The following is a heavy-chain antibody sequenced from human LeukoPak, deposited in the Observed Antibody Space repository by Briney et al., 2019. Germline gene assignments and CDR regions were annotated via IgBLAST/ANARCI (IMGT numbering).Heavy chain of an antibody. Sequence: GGSLRLSCAASGFIFNTYAMSWVRQAPGKWLEWVSIIRGSGVSTHYADSVEGRFITSRDKPLYTVYLQMDSLREDDTGVYYCAKDRISYTTSPGELSHWGQGTLVIVSS. J-gene: IGHJ4*02. CDR1: GFIFNTYA. CDR3: AKDRISYTTSPGELSH. CDR2: IRGSGVST. D-gene: IGHD3-10*01. V-gene: IGHV3-23*01.